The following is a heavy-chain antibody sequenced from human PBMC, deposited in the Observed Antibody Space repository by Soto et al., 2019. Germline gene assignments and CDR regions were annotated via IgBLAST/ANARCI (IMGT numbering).Heavy chain of an antibody. V-gene: IGHV5-51*01. J-gene: IGHJ6*02. CDR3: ARHPAVGDGYGPYYYYDGMDV. Sequence: PGESLKISCKGSGYSFTSYWIGWGRQMPGKGLEWMGIIYPGDSDTRYSPSFQGQATTSADKSISTAYLQWSSLKASDTAMYYCARHPAVGDGYGPYYYYDGMDVWGQGTTVTVSS. CDR2: IYPGDSDT. CDR1: GYSFTSYW. D-gene: IGHD2-21*02.